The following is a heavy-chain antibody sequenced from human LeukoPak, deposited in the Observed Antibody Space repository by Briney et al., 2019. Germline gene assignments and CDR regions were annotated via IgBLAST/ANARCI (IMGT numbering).Heavy chain of an antibody. CDR3: ARGQTLTF. CDR1: GFTFSSYE. CDR2: INQVGSKK. V-gene: IGHV3-7*01. Sequence: GGSLRLSCAASGFTFSSYEMNWVRQAPGKGLEWVANINQVGSKKFYVDSVKGRFTISRDNAKNALYLQMNSLRAEDTGVYFCARGQTLTFWGQGTLVTASS. J-gene: IGHJ4*02.